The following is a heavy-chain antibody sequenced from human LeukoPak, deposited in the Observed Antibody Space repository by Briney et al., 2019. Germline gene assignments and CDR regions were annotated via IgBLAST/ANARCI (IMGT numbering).Heavy chain of an antibody. Sequence: SETLSLTCTVSGDPITTSSDYKWTWLRQPPRKGLEWIGYIYYSGSTNYNPSLQSRVTISVDTSNNQFSLKLTSVTAADAAVYYCAREYSAFDYWGQGTLVTVSS. J-gene: IGHJ4*02. CDR3: AREYSAFDY. CDR2: IYYSGST. D-gene: IGHD5-12*01. V-gene: IGHV4-61*08. CDR1: GDPITTSSDY.